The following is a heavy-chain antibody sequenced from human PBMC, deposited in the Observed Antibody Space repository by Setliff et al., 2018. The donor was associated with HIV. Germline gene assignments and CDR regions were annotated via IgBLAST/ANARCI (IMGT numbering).Heavy chain of an antibody. CDR1: GFSLSTSGVG. D-gene: IGHD3-10*01. CDR2: IYWDGDT. Sequence: SGPTLVHPTQTLTLTCTFSGFSLSTSGVGVGWIRQPPGKALEWLALIYWDGDTRYNPSLKGRLTVTKATSNNHVVLIMSHMDPEDTATCFCAHVNSFRSVYFDSWGEGMLVTVSS. V-gene: IGHV2-5*02. CDR3: AHVNSFRSVYFDS. J-gene: IGHJ4*01.